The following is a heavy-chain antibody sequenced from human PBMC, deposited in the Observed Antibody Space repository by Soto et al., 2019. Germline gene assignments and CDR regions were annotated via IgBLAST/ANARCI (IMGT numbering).Heavy chain of an antibody. V-gene: IGHV4-31*03. CDR1: VGFVRSAGVY. CDR3: ERDRKMGGRCFGECNHQYCYGIDV. J-gene: IGHJ6*04. Sequence: PSETLSLRCTVSVGFVRSAGVYWSWIRQHPGKGVEWIGYIHXSGRTYYNPSLKSRVTVSGXXCKNXFSLRLSSVTAADTAVYYCERDRKMGGRCFGECNHQYCYGIDVWGKGATVTVSS. CDR2: IHXSGRT. D-gene: IGHD3-10*01.